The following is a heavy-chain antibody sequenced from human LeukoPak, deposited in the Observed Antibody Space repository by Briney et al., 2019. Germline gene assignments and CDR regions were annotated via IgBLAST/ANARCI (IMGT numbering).Heavy chain of an antibody. J-gene: IGHJ4*02. CDR1: GGSISSYY. CDR3: ARLHGSGTYYSLHPLDY. Sequence: SETLSLTCTVSGGSISSYYWSWIRQPPGKGLEWIGYIYYSGSTNYNPSLMSRVTISVNTSKNQFSLKLSPVTAADTAVYYCARLHGSGTYYSLHPLDYWGQGTLVTVSS. V-gene: IGHV4-59*08. CDR2: IYYSGST. D-gene: IGHD3-10*01.